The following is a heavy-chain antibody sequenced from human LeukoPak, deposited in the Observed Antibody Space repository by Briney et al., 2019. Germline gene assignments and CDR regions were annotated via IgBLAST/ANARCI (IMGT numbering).Heavy chain of an antibody. CDR2: INPNSGGT. D-gene: IGHD1-26*01. Sequence: ASVKVSCKASGYTFTGYYMHWVRQAPGQGLEWMGWINPNSGGTNYAQKFQGRVTMTRDTSISTAYMELSRLRSDDTAVYYCARDRYSGSYYFDYWGQGTPVTVSS. CDR1: GYTFTGYY. CDR3: ARDRYSGSYYFDY. V-gene: IGHV1-2*02. J-gene: IGHJ4*02.